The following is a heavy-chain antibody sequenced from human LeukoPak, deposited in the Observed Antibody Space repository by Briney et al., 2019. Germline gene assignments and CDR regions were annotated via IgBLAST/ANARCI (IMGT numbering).Heavy chain of an antibody. CDR1: GFTFSDHF. J-gene: IGHJ4*02. V-gene: IGHV3-72*01. D-gene: IGHD2-2*01. CDR3: VRDQGRPGDY. CDR2: TRNKAHNYTT. Sequence: GGSLRLSCAASGFTFSDHFLDWVRQAPGKGLEWVGRTRNKAHNYTTSYAASVQGRFTISRHASKKLMYLQMNSLKTEDTAVYFSVRDQGRPGDYWGQGTLVTVSS.